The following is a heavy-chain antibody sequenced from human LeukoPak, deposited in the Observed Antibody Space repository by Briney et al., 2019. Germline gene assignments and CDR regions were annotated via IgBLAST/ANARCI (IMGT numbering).Heavy chain of an antibody. CDR3: AKDRSQEAIYKGALDV. V-gene: IGHV3-30-3*01. J-gene: IGHJ6*02. CDR2: IASDGTKA. Sequence: GGSLRLSCGASGFTFSNHAMHWVRQAPGKGLEWVAIIASDGTKAYYADSVKGRFSISRDNSKNTVDLQMNTLRTEDTAIYYCAKDRSQEAIYKGALDVWGQGTTVTVSS. D-gene: IGHD5-24*01. CDR1: GFTFSNHA.